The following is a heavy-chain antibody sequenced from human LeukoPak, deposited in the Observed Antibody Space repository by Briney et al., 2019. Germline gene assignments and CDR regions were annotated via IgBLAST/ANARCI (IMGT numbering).Heavy chain of an antibody. CDR1: GYSFADYY. CDR2: IKPNSGDT. J-gene: IGHJ4*02. Sequence: ASVKVSCKASGYSFADYYMHWVRQAPGQGLEWMGWIKPNSGDTRSAQKFQGRVIMTSDTSISSAYMELSRLRSDDRAVYYCARDLYGGTSATFDYWGQGTLVTVSS. V-gene: IGHV1-2*02. CDR3: ARDLYGGTSATFDY. D-gene: IGHD4-23*01.